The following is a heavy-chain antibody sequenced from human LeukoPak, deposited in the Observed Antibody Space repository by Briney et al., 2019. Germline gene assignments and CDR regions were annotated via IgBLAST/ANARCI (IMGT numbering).Heavy chain of an antibody. CDR3: ARGGEVGALGIDY. Sequence: PSETLSLTCTVSGGSISSSSYYWGWIRQPPGKGLEWIGSIYHSGSTYYNPSLKSRVTISVDTSKNQFSLKLSSVTAADTAVYYCARGGEVGALGIDYWGQGTLVTVSS. CDR2: IYHSGST. D-gene: IGHD1-26*01. V-gene: IGHV4-39*07. J-gene: IGHJ4*02. CDR1: GGSISSSSYY.